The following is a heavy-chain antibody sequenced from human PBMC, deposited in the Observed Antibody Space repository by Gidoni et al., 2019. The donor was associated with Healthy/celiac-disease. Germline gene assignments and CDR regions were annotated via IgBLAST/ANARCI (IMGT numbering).Heavy chain of an antibody. CDR3: ARRGLSITMIANDDAFDI. V-gene: IGHV5-10-1*03. CDR1: GYSFTSYW. D-gene: IGHD3-22*01. CDR2: IDPSDSYT. Sequence: EVQLVQSGAEVKKPGESLRISCKGSGYSFTSYWISWVRQMPGKGLEWMGRIDPSDSYTNYSPSFQGHVTISADKSISTAYLQWSSLKASDTAMYYCARRGLSITMIANDDAFDIWGQGTMVTVSS. J-gene: IGHJ3*02.